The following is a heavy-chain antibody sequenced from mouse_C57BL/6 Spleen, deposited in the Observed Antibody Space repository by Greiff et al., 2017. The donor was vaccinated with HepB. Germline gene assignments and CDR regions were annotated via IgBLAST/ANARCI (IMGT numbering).Heavy chain of an antibody. Sequence: QVQLQQPGAELVRPGSSVKLSCKASGYTFTSYWMDWVKQRPGQGLEWIGNIYPSDSETHYNQKFKDKATLTVDKSSSTAYMQLRSLTSEDSAVYYCARTSSSGFDYWGQGTTLTVSS. CDR1: GYTFTSYW. J-gene: IGHJ2*01. CDR2: IYPSDSET. D-gene: IGHD3-1*01. CDR3: ARTSSSGFDY. V-gene: IGHV1-61*01.